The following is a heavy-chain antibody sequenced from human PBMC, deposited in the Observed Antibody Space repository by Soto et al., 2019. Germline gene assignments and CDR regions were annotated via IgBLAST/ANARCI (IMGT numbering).Heavy chain of an antibody. CDR2: IYYSGST. J-gene: IGHJ4*02. V-gene: IGHV4-30-4*01. CDR3: AGGYSGYDLYTNYFDY. D-gene: IGHD5-12*01. CDR1: GGSISSGDYY. Sequence: SETLSLTCTVSGGSISSGDYYWSWIRQPPGKGLEWIGYIYYSGSTYYNPSLKSRVTISVDTSKNQFSLKLSSVTAADTAVFYCAGGYSGYDLYTNYFDYWGQGTLVTVSS.